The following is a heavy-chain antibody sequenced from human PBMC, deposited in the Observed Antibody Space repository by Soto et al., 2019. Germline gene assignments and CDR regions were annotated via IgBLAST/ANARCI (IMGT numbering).Heavy chain of an antibody. D-gene: IGHD1-26*01. CDR2: ISGSGGNTYYADSVKGGST. Sequence: GGSLRLSCAASGFTFSSYAMSWVRQAPGKGLEWVSAISGSGGNTYYADSVKGGSTYYADSVKGRFTISRDNSKNTLYLQMNSLRAEDTALYYCASHRPGRRGFDPWGQGTLVTVSS. J-gene: IGHJ5*02. CDR1: GFTFSSYA. V-gene: IGHV3-23*01. CDR3: ASHRPGRRGFDP.